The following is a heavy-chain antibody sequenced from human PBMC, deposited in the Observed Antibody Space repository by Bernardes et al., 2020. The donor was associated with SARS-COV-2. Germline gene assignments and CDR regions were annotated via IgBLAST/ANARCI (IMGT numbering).Heavy chain of an antibody. V-gene: IGHV3-48*01. J-gene: IGHJ4*02. CDR1: GFIFTTCS. CDR3: ARGWRENSFDY. Sequence: VGSLRLSCVGSGFIFTTCSMSWVRQAPGKGLEWLLFISSGGDTIHDADSVRGRFTVSRDDAKNSVYLQMNSLRAEDTAVYYCARGWRENSFDYWGQGALVTVSS. CDR2: ISSGGDTI. D-gene: IGHD2-15*01.